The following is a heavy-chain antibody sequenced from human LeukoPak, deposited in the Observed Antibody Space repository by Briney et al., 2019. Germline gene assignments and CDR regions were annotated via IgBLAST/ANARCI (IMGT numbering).Heavy chain of an antibody. J-gene: IGHJ6*03. Sequence: GGSLRLPCAASGFTFSSYWMHWVRQAPGKGLVWVSRINSDGSSTSYADSVKGRFTISRDNAKNTLYLQMNSLRAEDTAVYYCARDSSGWYVSYYYYYMDVWGKGTTVTVSS. CDR2: INSDGSST. D-gene: IGHD6-19*01. CDR1: GFTFSSYW. V-gene: IGHV3-74*01. CDR3: ARDSSGWYVSYYYYYMDV.